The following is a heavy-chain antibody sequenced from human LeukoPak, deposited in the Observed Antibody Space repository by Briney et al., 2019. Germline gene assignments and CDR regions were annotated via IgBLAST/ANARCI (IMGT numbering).Heavy chain of an antibody. V-gene: IGHV5-51*01. D-gene: IGHD3-22*01. CDR1: GYRFTSYW. CDR2: IYPGDSDT. CDR3: ARRTTRYYYDSSGYEAPHFDY. Sequence: GESLKISCKGSGYRFTSYWIGWVRQMPGKGLEWMGIIYPGDSDTRYSPSFQGQVTISADKSISTAYLQWSSLKASDTAMYYCARRTTRYYYDSSGYEAPHFDYWGQGTLVTVSS. J-gene: IGHJ4*02.